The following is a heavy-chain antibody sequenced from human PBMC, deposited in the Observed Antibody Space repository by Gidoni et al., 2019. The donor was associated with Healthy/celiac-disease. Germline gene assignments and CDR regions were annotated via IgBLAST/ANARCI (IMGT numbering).Heavy chain of an antibody. V-gene: IGHV3-21*01. CDR1: GFTFSSYS. CDR2: ISSSSSYI. D-gene: IGHD6-13*01. Sequence: EVQLVESGGGLVKPGGSLRLSCAASGFTFSSYSMNWVRQAPGKGLEWVSSISSSSSYIYYADSVKGRFTISRDNAKNSLYLQMNSLRAEDTAVYYCARNRAAAGMIGIDYWGQGTLVTVSS. J-gene: IGHJ4*02. CDR3: ARNRAAAGMIGIDY.